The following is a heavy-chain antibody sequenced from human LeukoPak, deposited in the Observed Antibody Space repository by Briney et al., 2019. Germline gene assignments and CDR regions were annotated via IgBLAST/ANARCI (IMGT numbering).Heavy chain of an antibody. J-gene: IGHJ4*02. CDR1: KFTFSSYW. CDR3: ARGIRSSWYYPYFDY. CDR2: IKEDGSAK. D-gene: IGHD6-13*01. V-gene: IGHV3-7*03. Sequence: PGGSLRLSCVASKFTFSSYWMSWVRQSPGKGLEWVANIKEDGSAKYYVDSVKGRFTISRDNAKNSLYLQLNSLRAEDMAVYYCARGIRSSWYYPYFDYWGQGTLVTVSS.